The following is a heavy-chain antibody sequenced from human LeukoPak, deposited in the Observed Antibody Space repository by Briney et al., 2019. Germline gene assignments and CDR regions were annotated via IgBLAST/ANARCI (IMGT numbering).Heavy chain of an antibody. D-gene: IGHD2-2*02. CDR3: AREGIVVVPAAIGGEGYYYGMDV. Sequence: GRSLRLSCAASGFTFSSYGMHWVRQAPGKGLEWVAVIWYDGSNKYYADSVKGRFTISRDNSKNTLYLQMNSLRAEDTAVYYCAREGIVVVPAAIGGEGYYYGMDVWGKGTTVTVSS. CDR1: GFTFSSYG. J-gene: IGHJ6*04. CDR2: IWYDGSNK. V-gene: IGHV3-33*01.